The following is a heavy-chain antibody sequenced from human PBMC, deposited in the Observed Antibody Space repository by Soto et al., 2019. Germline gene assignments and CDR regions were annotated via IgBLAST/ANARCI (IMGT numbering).Heavy chain of an antibody. CDR2: LYWDDDK. CDR1: GFSLSTSGVG. CDR3: AHNKRGGTFDY. V-gene: IGHV2-5*02. D-gene: IGHD2-15*01. Sequence: QITLKESGPTLVKPTQTLTLTCTFSGFSLSTSGVGVGWIRQPPGKALEWLALLYWDDDKRCSPSLKSRLTIPKDTSKNQVVLTMTNMDPVDTATYYCAHNKRGGTFDYWGQGTLVTVSS. J-gene: IGHJ4*02.